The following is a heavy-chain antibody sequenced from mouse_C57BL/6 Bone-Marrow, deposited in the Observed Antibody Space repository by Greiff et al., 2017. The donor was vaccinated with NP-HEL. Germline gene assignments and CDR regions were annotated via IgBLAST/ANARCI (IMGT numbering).Heavy chain of an antibody. J-gene: IGHJ3*01. D-gene: IGHD2-1*01. CDR2: IWRGGST. CDR3: AKNSPGGNPGGY. CDR1: GFSLTSYG. V-gene: IGHV2-5*01. Sequence: VQLQESGPGLVQPSQSLSITCTVSGFSLTSYGVHWVRQSPGKGLEWLGVIWRGGSTDYNAAFMSRLSLTKDNSKSQVFFKMNRLQADDTSIYYCAKNSPGGNPGGYWGQGTLVTVSA.